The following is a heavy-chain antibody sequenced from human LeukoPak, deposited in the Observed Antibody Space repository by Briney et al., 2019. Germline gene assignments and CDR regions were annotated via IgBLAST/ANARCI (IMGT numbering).Heavy chain of an antibody. CDR3: ARDSSGYSLSFDY. D-gene: IGHD3-22*01. Sequence: GGSLRLSCAASGFTVSSNYMSWARQAPGKGLEWVSVIYSGGSTYYADSVKGRFTISRDNSKNTLYLQMNSLRAEDTAVYYCARDSSGYSLSFDYWGQGTLVTVSS. CDR1: GFTVSSNY. CDR2: IYSGGST. J-gene: IGHJ4*02. V-gene: IGHV3-53*01.